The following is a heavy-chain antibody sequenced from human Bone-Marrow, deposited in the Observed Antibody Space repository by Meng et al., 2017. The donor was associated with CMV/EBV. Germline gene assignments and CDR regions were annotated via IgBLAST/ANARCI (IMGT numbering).Heavy chain of an antibody. D-gene: IGHD3-3*01. CDR1: GGSISSSSYY. CDR3: ARDELTNFAY. V-gene: IGHV4-39*07. J-gene: IGHJ4*02. CDR2: LYYTGST. Sequence: SETLSLTCTVSGGSISSSSYYWGWIRQPPGKGLEWIGSLYYTGSTYYNPSLKSRVTISVDTSKNQFSLKLSSVTAADTAVYYGARDELTNFAYWGQGTLVPVDS.